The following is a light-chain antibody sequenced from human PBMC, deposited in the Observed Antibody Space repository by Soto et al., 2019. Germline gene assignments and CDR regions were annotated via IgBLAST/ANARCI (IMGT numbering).Light chain of an antibody. V-gene: IGKV4-1*01. J-gene: IGKJ4*01. CDR3: QQYFTNPRLG. CDR2: WAS. Sequence: DILMTQSPDSLAVSLGERATINCKSSQSVVYIPTNKNYLAWYQQKPGQPPKLLIYWASTRESGVPDRFSGSGSGTDFTLTISSLQAEDVAVYYCQQYFTNPRLGFGVGTKVDIX. CDR1: QSVVYIPTNKNY.